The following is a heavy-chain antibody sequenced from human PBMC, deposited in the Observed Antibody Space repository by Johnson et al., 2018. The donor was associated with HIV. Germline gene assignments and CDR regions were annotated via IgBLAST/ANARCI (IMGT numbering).Heavy chain of an antibody. CDR3: VKGMDSSSWYAFDI. CDR2: ISWNSGSI. D-gene: IGHD6-13*01. J-gene: IGHJ3*02. Sequence: VQLVESGGGLVQPGGSLRLSCPASGFTFDDYAMHWVRQAPGKGLEWVSGISWNSGSIGYADSVKGRFTISRDNSKNTLYLQMNSLRAEDTAIYYCVKGMDSSSWYAFDIWGQGTMVTVSS. V-gene: IGHV3-9*01. CDR1: GFTFDDYA.